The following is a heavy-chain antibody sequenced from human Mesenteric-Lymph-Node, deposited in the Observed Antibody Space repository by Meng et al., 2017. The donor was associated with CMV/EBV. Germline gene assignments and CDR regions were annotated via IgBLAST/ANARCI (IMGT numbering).Heavy chain of an antibody. CDR3: ARGRSGSYVDY. D-gene: IGHD1-26*01. CDR2: IYYSGTT. CDR1: GASIRSSDYY. Sequence: GSLRLSCTVSGASIRSSDYYWGCIRQPPGKGLEWIGSIYYSGTTYYNPSLNGRVTISLDTSKSQFSLGLSSVTAADTAVYYCARGRSGSYVDYWGQGTLVTVSS. J-gene: IGHJ4*02. V-gene: IGHV4-39*07.